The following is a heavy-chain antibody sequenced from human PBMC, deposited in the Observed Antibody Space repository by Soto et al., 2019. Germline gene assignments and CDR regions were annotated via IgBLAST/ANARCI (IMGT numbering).Heavy chain of an antibody. CDR1: GGSISGGVHS. D-gene: IGHD2-8*01. CDR2: IFDSGST. J-gene: IGHJ2*01. Sequence: QVQLQESGPGLVKPSETLSLTCTVSGGSISGGVHSWSWIRQPPGKGLEWIGHIFDSGSTYYNPSLKSRLTISVETSKNQFSLRLSSVTAADTAVYSCASEIMPLTNDLYFALWGRGTLVTVSS. V-gene: IGHV4-30-4*01. CDR3: ASEIMPLTNDLYFAL.